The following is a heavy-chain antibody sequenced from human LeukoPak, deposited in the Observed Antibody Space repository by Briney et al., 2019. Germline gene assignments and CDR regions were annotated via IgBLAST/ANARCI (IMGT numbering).Heavy chain of an antibody. J-gene: IGHJ3*02. V-gene: IGHV4-39*07. CDR3: ARDLKGAFDI. Sequence: SETLSLTCTVSGGSISSSSYYWGWIRQPPGKGLEWIGSIYYSGSTYYNPSLKSRVTISVDTSKNQFSLKLSSATAADTAVYYCARDLKGAFDIWGQGTMVTVSS. CDR1: GGSISSSSYY. CDR2: IYYSGST.